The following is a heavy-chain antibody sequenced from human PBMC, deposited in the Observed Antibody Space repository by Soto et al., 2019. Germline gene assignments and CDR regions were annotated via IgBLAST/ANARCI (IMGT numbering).Heavy chain of an antibody. D-gene: IGHD2-2*03. CDR2: IDYIGST. V-gene: IGHV4-39*01. J-gene: IGHJ5*02. CDR3: ASGYGWFDG. CDR1: GGSVSSSSYY. Sequence: PSETLSLTCTVSGGSVSSSSYYWGWIRQPPGKGLESIGSIDYIGSTYYNPSLNSRLTISVDTSKNQFSLKLRSVTAADMAVYFCASGYGWFDGWGEGTLVTVCS.